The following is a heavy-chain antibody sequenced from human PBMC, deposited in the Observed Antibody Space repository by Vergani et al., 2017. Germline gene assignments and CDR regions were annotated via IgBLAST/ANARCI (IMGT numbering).Heavy chain of an antibody. CDR3: ARVRIVVVPAATGIDY. Sequence: QVQLVQSGAEVKKPGASVKVSCKASGYTFTSYGISWVRQAPGQGLEWMGWISAYNGNTNYAQKLQGRVTLPKDTSTSTAYMELRSLRSDDTAVYYCARVRIVVVPAATGIDYWGQGTLVTVSS. D-gene: IGHD2-2*01. CDR1: GYTFTSYG. V-gene: IGHV1-18*01. CDR2: ISAYNGNT. J-gene: IGHJ4*02.